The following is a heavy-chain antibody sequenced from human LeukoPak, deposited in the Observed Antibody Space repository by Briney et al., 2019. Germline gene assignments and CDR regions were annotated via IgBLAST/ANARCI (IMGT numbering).Heavy chain of an antibody. CDR2: VYHSGST. Sequence: SETLSLTCTVSGYSISSGYYWGWIRQPPGKGLEWIGSVYHSGSTYYNPSLKNRVTISVDTSKNQFSLKLSSVTAADTAVYYCARDGQWAGGYYFDYWGQGTLVTVSS. D-gene: IGHD1-26*01. J-gene: IGHJ4*02. CDR3: ARDGQWAGGYYFDY. CDR1: GYSISSGYY. V-gene: IGHV4-38-2*02.